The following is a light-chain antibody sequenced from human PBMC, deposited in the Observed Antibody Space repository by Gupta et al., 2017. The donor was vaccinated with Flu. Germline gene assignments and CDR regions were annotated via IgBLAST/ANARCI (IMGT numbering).Light chain of an antibody. Sequence: EIVLTQSPATLSFSPGERATLSCRASQSVSSSLVWYQQKPGQAPRLLIYDASNRATGIPARFSGSGSGTDFTLSISSLEPEDFAVYYCQHRSNWPPTFGQGTRLEIE. CDR1: QSVSSS. CDR3: QHRSNWPPT. J-gene: IGKJ5*01. CDR2: DAS. V-gene: IGKV3-11*01.